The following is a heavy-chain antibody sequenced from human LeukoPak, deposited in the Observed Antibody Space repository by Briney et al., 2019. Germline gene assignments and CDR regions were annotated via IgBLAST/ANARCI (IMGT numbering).Heavy chain of an antibody. J-gene: IGHJ1*01. CDR2: ISSSSSYI. V-gene: IGHV3-21*01. Sequence: PGGSLRLSCAASGFTFSSYSMNWVRQAPGKGLEWVSSISSSSSYIYYADSVKGRFTISRDKAKNSLYVQMNSLRAEDTAVYYCVRDMTTATTCYLQHWGQGTLVTVSS. D-gene: IGHD4-17*01. CDR1: GFTFSSYS. CDR3: VRDMTTATTCYLQH.